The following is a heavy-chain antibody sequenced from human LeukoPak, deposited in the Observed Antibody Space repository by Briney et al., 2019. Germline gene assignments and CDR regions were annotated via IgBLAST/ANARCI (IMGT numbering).Heavy chain of an antibody. CDR1: GGSLSSSSYY. Sequence: ETLSLTCTVSGGSLSSSSYYWGWLRQPPGTGLEWVGSIYYSGSTYYNPSLKSRVTISVDTSKNQFSLKLSSVTTADTAVYYCASSKGLAGAFDIWGQGTMVTVSS. D-gene: IGHD5-12*01. CDR2: IYYSGST. CDR3: ASSKGLAGAFDI. J-gene: IGHJ3*02. V-gene: IGHV4-39*01.